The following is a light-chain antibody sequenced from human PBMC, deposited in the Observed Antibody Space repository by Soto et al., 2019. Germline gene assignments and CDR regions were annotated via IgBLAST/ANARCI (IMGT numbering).Light chain of an antibody. J-gene: IGKJ4*01. V-gene: IGKV1-33*01. Sequence: DIRLTQSPSSLSASVGDRVTITCQASQDIRNYLNWYQQKPGRAPNLLIYDASNLKTGVPSRFSGSGSGTDFTFTISSLQPEEIATYYCQHYDHLPPLSFGEGTKVEIK. CDR3: QHYDHLPPLS. CDR2: DAS. CDR1: QDIRNY.